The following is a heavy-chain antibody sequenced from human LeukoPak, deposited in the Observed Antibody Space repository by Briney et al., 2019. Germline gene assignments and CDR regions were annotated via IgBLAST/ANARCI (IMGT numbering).Heavy chain of an antibody. CDR1: GFTFNSYG. J-gene: IGHJ3*02. D-gene: IGHD6-19*01. CDR2: IWYDGSNK. CDR3: ARTRGAVATDPFHI. V-gene: IGHV3-33*01. Sequence: GRSLRLSCAASGFTFNSYGMQWVRQAPGKGLEGVAVIWYDGSNKYYADSVKGRFTISRDNSKNTLYLQMNSLRAEDTAVYYCARTRGAVATDPFHIWRQGTMVIVSS.